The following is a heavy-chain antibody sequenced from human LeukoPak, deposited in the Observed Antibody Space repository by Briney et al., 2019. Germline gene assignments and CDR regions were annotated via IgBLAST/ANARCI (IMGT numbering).Heavy chain of an antibody. V-gene: IGHV6-1*01. CDR3: ARGIAVAGTWLSDFDY. J-gene: IGHJ4*02. D-gene: IGHD6-19*01. CDR2: TYYRSKWYN. Sequence: SQTLSLTCAISGDSVSSNSAAWNWIRQSPSRGLEWLGRTYYRSKWYNDYAVSAKSRITINPDTSKNQFSLQLNSVTPEDTAVYYCARGIAVAGTWLSDFDYWGQGTLVTVSS. CDR1: GDSVSSNSAA.